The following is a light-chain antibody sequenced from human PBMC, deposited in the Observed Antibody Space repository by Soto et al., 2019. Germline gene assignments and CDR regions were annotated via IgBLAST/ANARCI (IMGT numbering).Light chain of an antibody. V-gene: IGKV1-39*01. CDR3: QQSYSTPWT. CDR1: QSISSY. Sequence: DIQMTQSPCSRSASAGGGGTITCLASQSISSYLNWYQQKPGKAPKLLIYAASSLQSGVPSRFSGSGSGTDFTLTISSLQPEDFATYYCQQSYSTPWTCGQGTKGDIK. J-gene: IGKJ1*01. CDR2: AAS.